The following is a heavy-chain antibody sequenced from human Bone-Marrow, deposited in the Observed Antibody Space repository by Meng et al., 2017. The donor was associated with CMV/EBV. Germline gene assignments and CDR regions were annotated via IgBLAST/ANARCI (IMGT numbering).Heavy chain of an antibody. J-gene: IGHJ4*02. CDR1: GYTFTGYY. CDR3: ARAGSGEYYDYVWGSYPHDLDY. CDR2: INPNSGGT. Sequence: ASVKVSCKASGYTFTGYYMHWVRQAPGQGLEWMGWINPNSGGTNYAQKFQGRVTMTRDTSISTAYMELIRLRSDDTAVYYCARAGSGEYYDYVWGSYPHDLDYWGQGTLVTVSS. V-gene: IGHV1-2*02. D-gene: IGHD3-16*02.